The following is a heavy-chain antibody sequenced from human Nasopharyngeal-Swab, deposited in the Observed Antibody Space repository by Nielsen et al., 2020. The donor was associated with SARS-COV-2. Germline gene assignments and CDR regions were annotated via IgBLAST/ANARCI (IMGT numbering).Heavy chain of an antibody. V-gene: IGHV2-26*01. Sequence: RQAPGKALEWLAHIFSNVEKLYSTSLNSRLTISKDTPQRPVVLTMTNMDPVDTATYYCARCREYCSSTTCYVNWFDPWGQGTQVTVSS. CDR2: IFSNVEK. CDR3: ARCREYCSSTTCYVNWFDP. J-gene: IGHJ5*02. D-gene: IGHD2-2*01.